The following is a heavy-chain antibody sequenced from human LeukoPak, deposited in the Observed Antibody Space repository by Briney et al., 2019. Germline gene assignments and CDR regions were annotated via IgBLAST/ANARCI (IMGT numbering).Heavy chain of an antibody. D-gene: IGHD3-22*01. CDR3: ARDYYDSSGSPWYFDL. Sequence: PGGSLRLSCAASGFTFSYYAMNWVRQAPGKGLEWVSTISGSGGSTYYADSVKGRFTISRDNAKNSLYLQMNSLRAEDTAVYYCARDYYDSSGSPWYFDLWGRGTLVTVSS. V-gene: IGHV3-23*01. J-gene: IGHJ2*01. CDR2: ISGSGGST. CDR1: GFTFSYYA.